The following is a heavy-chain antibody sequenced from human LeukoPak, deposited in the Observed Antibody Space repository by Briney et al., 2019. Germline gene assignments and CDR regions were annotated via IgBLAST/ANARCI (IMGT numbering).Heavy chain of an antibody. Sequence: PSETLSLTCTVSGGSISSYFWSCIRQPPGKGLEWIGRIYTSGSTNYNPSLKSRVTISADKSTNQFSLKLSSVTAADTAVYYCARDRFGDLNYFDYWGQGTLVTVSS. V-gene: IGHV4-4*07. CDR3: ARDRFGDLNYFDY. CDR1: GGSISSYF. D-gene: IGHD3-3*01. J-gene: IGHJ4*02. CDR2: IYTSGST.